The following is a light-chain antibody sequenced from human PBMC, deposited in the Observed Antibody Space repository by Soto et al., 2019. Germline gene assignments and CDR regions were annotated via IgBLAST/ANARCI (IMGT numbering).Light chain of an antibody. Sequence: QSALTQPASVSGSPGQSITISCNGTSSDVGGHDYVSWYQQHPGKAPKLTIFEVSHRPSGVSNRFSGSKTGDTASLTISGLQADDEAEYFCISYKTDDTFVFGSGTKVTVL. CDR1: SSDVGGHDY. J-gene: IGLJ1*01. CDR2: EVS. CDR3: ISYKTDDTFV. V-gene: IGLV2-14*01.